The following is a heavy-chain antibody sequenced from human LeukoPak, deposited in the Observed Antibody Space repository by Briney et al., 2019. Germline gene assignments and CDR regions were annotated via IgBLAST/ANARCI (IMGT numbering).Heavy chain of an antibody. D-gene: IGHD2-15*01. CDR3: ARGYCSGGSCYNNWFAP. CDR1: GGTFSSYA. CDR2: MIPILGIA. Sequence: SVKVSCKASGGTFSSYAISWVRQAPGQGLECMGGMIPILGIANYAQNFQGRIAITADKSTTTAYMELSSLRSEDTAVYYCARGYCSGGSCYNNWFAPWGQGTLVTVSS. V-gene: IGHV1-69*10. J-gene: IGHJ5*02.